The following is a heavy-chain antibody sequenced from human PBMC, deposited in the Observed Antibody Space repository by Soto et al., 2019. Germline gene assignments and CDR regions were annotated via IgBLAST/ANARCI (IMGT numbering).Heavy chain of an antibody. CDR3: ARDQPGYSYGYGLGY. D-gene: IGHD5-18*01. Sequence: GGSLRLSCAASGFSFSTYSMHLVRQAPGKGLEWVAVISYDGSNKYYADSVKGRFTISRDNSKNTLYLQMNSLRAEDTAVYYCARDQPGYSYGYGLGYWGQGTLVTVS. CDR2: ISYDGSNK. J-gene: IGHJ4*02. CDR1: GFSFSTYS. V-gene: IGHV3-30*03.